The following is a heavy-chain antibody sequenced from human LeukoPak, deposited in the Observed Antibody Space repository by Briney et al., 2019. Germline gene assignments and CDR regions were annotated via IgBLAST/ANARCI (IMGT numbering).Heavy chain of an antibody. J-gene: IGHJ1*01. CDR2: ISAYNGHT. Sequence: VASVKVSCKASGYTFTSYGISWVRQAPGQGLEWMGWISAYNGHTNYAQKFQGRVTMTTDTSTSTAYMELRSLRSDDTAVYYCARGCSGGSCYTYQHWGQGTLVTVSS. CDR1: GYTFTSYG. CDR3: ARGCSGGSCYTYQH. D-gene: IGHD2-15*01. V-gene: IGHV1-18*01.